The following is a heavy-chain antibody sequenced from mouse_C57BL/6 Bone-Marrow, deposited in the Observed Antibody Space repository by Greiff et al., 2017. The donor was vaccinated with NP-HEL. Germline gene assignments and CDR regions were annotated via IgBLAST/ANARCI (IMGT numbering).Heavy chain of an antibody. J-gene: IGHJ3*01. CDR1: EYEFPSHD. D-gene: IGHD2-4*01. CDR3: ARHDYDYLAY. CDR2: INSDGGST. Sequence: EVKVEESGGGLVQPGESLKLSCESNEYEFPSHDMSWVRKTPEKRLELVAAINSDGGSTYYPATMERRFIISRDNTKKTLYLQLSSLRSADTAVYYCARHDYDYLAYWGQGTLVTVSA. V-gene: IGHV5-2*03.